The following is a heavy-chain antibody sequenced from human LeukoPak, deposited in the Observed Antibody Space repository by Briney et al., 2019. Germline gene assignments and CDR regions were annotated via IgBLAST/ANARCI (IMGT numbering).Heavy chain of an antibody. V-gene: IGHV4-59*08. CDR3: ARGYSSGWYGELTY. Sequence: SETLSLTCTVSGGSLSTYYWSWIRQPPGKGLEWIGYIYSSGSTNYNPSLKSRVTISVDTSKNQFSLKLSSVTAADTAVYYCARGYSSGWYGELTYWGQGTLVTVSS. CDR2: IYSSGST. J-gene: IGHJ4*02. D-gene: IGHD6-19*01. CDR1: GGSLSTYY.